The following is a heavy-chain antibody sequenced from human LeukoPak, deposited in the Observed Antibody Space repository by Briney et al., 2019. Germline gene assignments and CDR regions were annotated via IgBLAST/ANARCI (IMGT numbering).Heavy chain of an antibody. V-gene: IGHV1-69-2*01. CDR3: ARGTISGSGYLDDAFDI. D-gene: IGHD3-22*01. CDR1: GYTFTDYF. Sequence: ASVKVSCKVSGYTFTDYFMHWVQQAPGKGLEWMGLVDPEDGETIYAEKFQGRVTITADTSTDTAYMELSSLRSEDTAVYYCARGTISGSGYLDDAFDIWGQGTMVTVSS. J-gene: IGHJ3*02. CDR2: VDPEDGET.